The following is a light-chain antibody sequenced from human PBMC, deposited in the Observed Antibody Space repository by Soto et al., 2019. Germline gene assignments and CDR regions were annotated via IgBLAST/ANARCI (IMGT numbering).Light chain of an antibody. CDR3: QTWGTGIQV. CDR1: SGHSSYA. V-gene: IGLV4-69*01. J-gene: IGLJ1*01. CDR2: LNSDGSH. Sequence: QPVLTQSPSASASLGASVKLTCTLGSGHSSYAIAWHQQQPEKGPRYLMKLNSDGSHNKGDGIPDRFSGSSSGAERYLTISSLQSEDEADYYCQTWGTGIQVFGTGTKVTVL.